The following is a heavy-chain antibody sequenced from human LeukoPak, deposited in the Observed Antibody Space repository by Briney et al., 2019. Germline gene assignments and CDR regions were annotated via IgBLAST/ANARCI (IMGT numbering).Heavy chain of an antibody. J-gene: IGHJ4*02. D-gene: IGHD2-2*01. V-gene: IGHV3-23*01. CDR1: GFTFSNYA. Sequence: GGSLRLSCAASGFTFSNYAMSWVRQAPGKGLEWVSGISGSGGSTYYADSVKGRFTISRDNSKNTLYLQMNSLRAEDTAVYYCAKVPKGGYFDYWGQGTLVTVSS. CDR3: AKVPKGGYFDY. CDR2: ISGSGGST.